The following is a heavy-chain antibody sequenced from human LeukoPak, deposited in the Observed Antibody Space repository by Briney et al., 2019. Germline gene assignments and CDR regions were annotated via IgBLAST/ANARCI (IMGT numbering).Heavy chain of an antibody. V-gene: IGHV4-34*01. Sequence: SETLSLTCAVYGGSFSGYYWSWIRQPPGKGLEWIGEINHSGSTNYNPSLKSRVTISVDTSKNQFSLKLSSVTAADTAVYYCARGVRGVRRLQKTINWFDPWGQGTLVTVSS. D-gene: IGHD3-10*01. J-gene: IGHJ5*02. CDR3: ARGVRGVRRLQKTINWFDP. CDR2: INHSGST. CDR1: GGSFSGYY.